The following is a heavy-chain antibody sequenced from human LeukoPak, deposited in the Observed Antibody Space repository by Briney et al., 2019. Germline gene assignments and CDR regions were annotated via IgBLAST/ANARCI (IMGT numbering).Heavy chain of an antibody. CDR2: INHSGST. J-gene: IGHJ1*01. V-gene: IGHV4-34*01. CDR1: GGSFSGYS. Sequence: SETLSLTCAVSGGSFSGYSWSWIRQPPGKGLEWIGEINHSGSTNYNPSLKSRVTISVDTSKNQFSLKLSSVTAADTAVYYCARGIRDYVWGSYRFQHWGQGTLVTVSS. D-gene: IGHD3-16*02. CDR3: ARGIRDYVWGSYRFQH.